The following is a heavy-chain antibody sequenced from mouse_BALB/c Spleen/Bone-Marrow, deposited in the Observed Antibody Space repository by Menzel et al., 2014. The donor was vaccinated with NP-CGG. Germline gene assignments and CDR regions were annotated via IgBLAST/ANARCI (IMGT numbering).Heavy chain of an antibody. CDR3: ARREAVVADFDY. CDR2: IYPYNGGT. J-gene: IGHJ2*01. CDR1: GYTFTDYN. Sequence: SGPELVKPGASVKISCKASGYTFTDYNMHWVKQSHGKSLEWIGYIYPYNGGTGYNQKFKSKATLTVDNSSSTVYMELRSLTSEDSAVYYCARREAVVADFDYWGQGTTLTVSS. D-gene: IGHD1-1*01. V-gene: IGHV1S29*02.